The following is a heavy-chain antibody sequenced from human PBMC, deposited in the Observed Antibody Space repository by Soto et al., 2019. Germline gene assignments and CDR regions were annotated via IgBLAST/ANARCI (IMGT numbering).Heavy chain of an antibody. CDR2: ISYDGSNK. Sequence: QVQLVESGGGVVQPGRSLRLSCAASGFTFSSYGMHWVRQAPGKGLEWVAVISYDGSNKYYADSVKGRFTISSDNSKNTLYLQMNSLRAEDTAVYYCAKGSTGMTYFDYWGQGTLVTVSS. V-gene: IGHV3-30*18. D-gene: IGHD5-18*01. J-gene: IGHJ4*02. CDR1: GFTFSSYG. CDR3: AKGSTGMTYFDY.